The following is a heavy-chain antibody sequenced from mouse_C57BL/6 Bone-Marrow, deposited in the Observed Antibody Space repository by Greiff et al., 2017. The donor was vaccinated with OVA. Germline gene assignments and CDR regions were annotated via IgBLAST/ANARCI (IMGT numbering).Heavy chain of an antibody. D-gene: IGHD1-1*01. CDR2: ISDGGSYT. Sequence: EVMLVESGGGLVKPGGSLKLSCAASGFTFSSYAMSWVRQTPEKRLEWVATISDGGSYTYYPDNVKGRFTISRDNAKNNLYLQMSHLKSEDTAMYYCARDVILRFDYWGQGTTLTVSS. CDR3: ARDVILRFDY. J-gene: IGHJ2*01. CDR1: GFTFSSYA. V-gene: IGHV5-4*01.